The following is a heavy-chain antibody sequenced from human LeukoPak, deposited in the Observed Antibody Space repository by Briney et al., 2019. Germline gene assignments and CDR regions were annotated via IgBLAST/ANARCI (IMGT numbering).Heavy chain of an antibody. V-gene: IGHV4-39*01. CDR3: ARHLKQYDILTGYQPGSFDY. Sequence: SETLSLTCTVSGGSISSYYWGWIRQPPGKGLEWIGSIFYSGSTYYNPSLKSRVTISVDTSKNQFSLKLSSVTAADTAVYYCARHLKQYDILTGYQPGSFDYWGQGTLVTVSS. J-gene: IGHJ4*02. CDR1: GGSISSYY. CDR2: IFYSGST. D-gene: IGHD3-9*01.